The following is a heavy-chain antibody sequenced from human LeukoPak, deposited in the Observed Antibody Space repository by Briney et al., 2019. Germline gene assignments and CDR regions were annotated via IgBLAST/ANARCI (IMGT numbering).Heavy chain of an antibody. J-gene: IGHJ5*02. CDR1: GGSISSGGYS. V-gene: IGHV4-30-2*01. Sequence: PSQTLSLTCAVSGGSISSGGYSWSWIRQPPGKGLGWIGEINHSGSTNYNPSLKSRVTLSVDTSKNQFSLKLSSVTAADTAVYYCARAKQWLVGNWFDPWGQGTLVTVSS. D-gene: IGHD6-19*01. CDR3: ARAKQWLVGNWFDP. CDR2: INHSGST.